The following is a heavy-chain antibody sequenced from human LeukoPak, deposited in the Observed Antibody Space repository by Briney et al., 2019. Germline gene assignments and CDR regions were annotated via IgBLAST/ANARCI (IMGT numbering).Heavy chain of an antibody. V-gene: IGHV1-2*02. CDR3: ARVNDSSVYPYFYYYGMAV. Sequence: GASVKVSCKASGYTFTGYYMHWVRQAPGQGLEWMGWINPNSGGTNYAQKFQGRVTMTRDTSISTAYMELSRLRSNDTAVYHCARVNDSSVYPYFYYYGMAVWGQGTRATVSS. CDR1: GYTFTGYY. CDR2: INPNSGGT. D-gene: IGHD3-22*01. J-gene: IGHJ6*02.